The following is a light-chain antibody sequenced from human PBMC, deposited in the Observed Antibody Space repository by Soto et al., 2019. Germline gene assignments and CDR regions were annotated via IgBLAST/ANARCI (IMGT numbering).Light chain of an antibody. CDR3: QQYNDWPLT. V-gene: IGKV3-15*01. CDR2: GAF. Sequence: EILMTQSPVTLSVSPGERVTLSCRASQSVSDNLAWYQQKPGQAPSLLIYGAFTRATGVPARFSGAGSGTEFTLTISSLQPEDFALYYCQQYNDWPLTFGQGTKVEI. CDR1: QSVSDN. J-gene: IGKJ1*01.